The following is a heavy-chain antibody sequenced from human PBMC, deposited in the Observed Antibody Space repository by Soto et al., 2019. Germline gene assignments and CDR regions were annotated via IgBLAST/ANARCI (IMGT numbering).Heavy chain of an antibody. V-gene: IGHV3-23*01. CDR1: GFTFSNYA. J-gene: IGHJ3*02. CDR2: ISGSGGST. Sequence: GGSLRLSCAASGFTFSNYAMSWVRQAPGKGLEWVSAISGSGGSTYYADSVKGRFTISRDNSKNTLYLQMNSLRAEDTAVYYCAKDGGSGSYYQPYDAFDIWGQGTMVTVSS. D-gene: IGHD3-10*01. CDR3: AKDGGSGSYYQPYDAFDI.